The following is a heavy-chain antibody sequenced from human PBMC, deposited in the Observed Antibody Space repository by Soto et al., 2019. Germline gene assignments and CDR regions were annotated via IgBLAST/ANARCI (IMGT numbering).Heavy chain of an antibody. D-gene: IGHD1-1*01. CDR1: GYTFTGYY. Sequence: QVQLVQSGAEVKKPGASVKVSCKASGYTFTGYYMHWVRQAPGQGLEWMGWINPNSGGTNYAQKFQGWVTMARDTSISTAYMELSRLRSDDTAVYYCARDPAGKATGTFDPWGQGTLVTVSS. J-gene: IGHJ5*02. CDR3: ARDPAGKATGTFDP. CDR2: INPNSGGT. V-gene: IGHV1-2*04.